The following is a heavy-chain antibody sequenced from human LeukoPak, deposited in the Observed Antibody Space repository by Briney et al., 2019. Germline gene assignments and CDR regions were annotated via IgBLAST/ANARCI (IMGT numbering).Heavy chain of an antibody. CDR2: IYYSGST. CDR3: ARGLWGDY. D-gene: IGHD2-21*01. V-gene: IGHV4-30-4*07. J-gene: IGHJ4*02. CDR1: GGSISSGGYS. Sequence: SQTLSLTCAVSGGSISSGGYSWSWIRQPPGKGLEWIGYIYYSGSTNYNPSLKSRVTISVDTSKNQFSLKLSSVTATDTAVYYCARGLWGDYWGQGTLVTVSS.